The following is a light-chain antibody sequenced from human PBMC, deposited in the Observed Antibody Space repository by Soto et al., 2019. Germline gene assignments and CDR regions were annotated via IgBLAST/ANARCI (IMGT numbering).Light chain of an antibody. Sequence: QPVLTQASSASASLGSSVKLTCTLSSGHSSYIIAWHQQKPGKAPRYLMRLEGSGSYNKGSGVPDRFSGSSSGADRYLTISNLPSEDEADYYCETWDSNTRVFGGGTKLTVL. CDR2: LEGSGSY. CDR3: ETWDSNTRV. CDR1: SGHSSYI. J-gene: IGLJ2*01. V-gene: IGLV4-60*03.